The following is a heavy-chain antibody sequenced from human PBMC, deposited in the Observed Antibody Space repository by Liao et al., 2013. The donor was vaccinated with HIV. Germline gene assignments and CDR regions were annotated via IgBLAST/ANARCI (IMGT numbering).Heavy chain of an antibody. Sequence: QVQLQESGPGLVKPSETLSLTCTVSGGSISSYYWSWIRQPPGKGLEWIGYIYYSGSTNYNPSLKSRVTISVDTSKNQFSLKLSSVTAADTAVYYCARWNDFWSGYPDYWGQGTLVTVSS. CDR2: IYYSGST. CDR3: ARWNDFWSGYPDY. V-gene: IGHV4-59*01. CDR1: GGSISSYY. D-gene: IGHD3-3*01. J-gene: IGHJ4*02.